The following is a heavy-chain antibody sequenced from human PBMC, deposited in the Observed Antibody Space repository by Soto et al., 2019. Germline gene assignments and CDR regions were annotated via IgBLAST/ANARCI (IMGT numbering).Heavy chain of an antibody. CDR1: GYTFTGYY. CDR2: INPNSGGT. CDR3: ARDPMNTAMVPRYYYYGMDV. V-gene: IGHV1-2*04. Sequence: ASVTVSCKASGYTFTGYYMHWVRQAPGQGLEWMGWINPNSGGTNYAQKFQGWVTMTRDTSISTAYMELSRLRSDDTAVYYCARDPMNTAMVPRYYYYGMDVWGQGTTVTVSS. D-gene: IGHD5-18*01. J-gene: IGHJ6*02.